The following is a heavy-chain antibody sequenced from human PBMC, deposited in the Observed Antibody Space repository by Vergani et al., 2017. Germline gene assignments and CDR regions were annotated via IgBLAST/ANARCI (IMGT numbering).Heavy chain of an antibody. CDR1: GGSISSSSYY. V-gene: IGHV4-39*01. Sequence: QVQLQESGPGLVKPSETLSLTCTVSGGSISSSSYYWGWIRQPPGKGLEWIGSIYYSGSTYYNPSLESRVTISVDTSKNQFSLKLNSVTAADTAVYYCARVPTGWVRQQLKNRHWYFDLWGRGTLVTVSS. J-gene: IGHJ2*01. CDR2: IYYSGST. D-gene: IGHD6-13*01. CDR3: ARVPTGWVRQQLKNRHWYFDL.